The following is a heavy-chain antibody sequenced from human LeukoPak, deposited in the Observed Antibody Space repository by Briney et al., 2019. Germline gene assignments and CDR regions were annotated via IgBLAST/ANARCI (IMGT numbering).Heavy chain of an antibody. CDR1: GFTFSSYS. Sequence: GGSLRLSCAASGFTFSSYSMNWVRQAPGKGLEWVANIKQDGSDKYYVDSVKGRFTISRDNAKNSLYLQMNSLRAEDTAVYYCARAYGSGRPHYWGQGTLVAVSS. V-gene: IGHV3-7*01. CDR2: IKQDGSDK. CDR3: ARAYGSGRPHY. J-gene: IGHJ4*02. D-gene: IGHD3-10*01.